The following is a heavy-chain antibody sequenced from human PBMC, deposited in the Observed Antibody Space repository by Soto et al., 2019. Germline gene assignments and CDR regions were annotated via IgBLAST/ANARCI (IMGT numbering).Heavy chain of an antibody. CDR2: ISSNGGST. Sequence: LRLSCSASGFTFSSYAMHWVRQAPGKGLEYVSAISSNGGSTYYADSVKGRFTISRDNSKNTLYLQMSSLRAEDTAVYYCVKDLRVGGVAFDIWGQGTMVTVSS. D-gene: IGHD2-8*02. V-gene: IGHV3-64D*06. CDR1: GFTFSSYA. J-gene: IGHJ3*02. CDR3: VKDLRVGGVAFDI.